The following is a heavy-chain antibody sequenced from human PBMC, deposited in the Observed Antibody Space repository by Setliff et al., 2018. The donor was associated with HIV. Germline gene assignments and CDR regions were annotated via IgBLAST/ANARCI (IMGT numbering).Heavy chain of an antibody. J-gene: IGHJ6*03. CDR1: GLTFSSYT. Sequence: GESLKISCAASGLTFSSYTMNWVRQAPGKGLEWVSSISSSSSYIYYADSVKGRFTISRDNAKNSLYLQMNSLRAEDTAVYYCARDRAESYYYYYYYMDVWGKGTTVTVSS. V-gene: IGHV3-21*01. CDR2: ISSSSSYI. CDR3: ARDRAESYYYYYYYMDV. D-gene: IGHD3-10*01.